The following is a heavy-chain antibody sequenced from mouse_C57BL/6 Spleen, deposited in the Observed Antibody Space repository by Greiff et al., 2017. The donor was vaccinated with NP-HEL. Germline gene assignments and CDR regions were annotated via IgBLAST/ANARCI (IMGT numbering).Heavy chain of an antibody. CDR3: TSGNYEAY. CDR1: GYTFTDYE. V-gene: IGHV1-15*01. CDR2: IDPETGGT. Sequence: ESGAELVRPGASVTLSCKASGYTFTDYEMHWVKQTPVHGLEWIGAIDPETGGTAYNQKFKGKAILTADKSSSTAYMELRSLTSEDSAVYYCTSGNYEAYWGQGTLVTVSA. D-gene: IGHD2-4*01. J-gene: IGHJ3*01.